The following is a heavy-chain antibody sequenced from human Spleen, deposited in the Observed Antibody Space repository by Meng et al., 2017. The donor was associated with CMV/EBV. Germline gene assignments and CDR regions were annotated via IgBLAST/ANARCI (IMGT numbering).Heavy chain of an antibody. D-gene: IGHD2-21*01. CDR2: IIPILGIA. J-gene: IGHJ6*02. CDR1: GGTFSSYT. V-gene: IGHV1-69*02. CDR3: ARVAVIGGYAMDV. Sequence: SVKVSCKASGGTFSSYTISWVRQAPGQGLEWMGRIIPILGIANYAQKFQGRVTITADKSTSTAYMELSSLGFEDTAVYYCARVAVIGGYAMDVRGQGTTVTVSS.